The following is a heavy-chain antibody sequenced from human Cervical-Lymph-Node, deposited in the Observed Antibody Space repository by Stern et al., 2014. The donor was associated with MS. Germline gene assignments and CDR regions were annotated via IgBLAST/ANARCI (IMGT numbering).Heavy chain of an antibody. CDR1: GFSLSTNGVG. V-gene: IGHV2-5*02. CDR2: LFWDDDK. J-gene: IGHJ4*02. CDR3: AHSETHIPWFGGNSYYFDY. D-gene: IGHD3-16*01. Sequence: QITLKESGPTLVKPTQTLTLTCTFSGFSLSTNGVGVGWIRQPPGKALEWLALLFWDDDKRYSPSLKRRLTITKDTSRNQVVLTMTNMDPVDTATYYCAHSETHIPWFGGNSYYFDYWGQGTLVTVSS.